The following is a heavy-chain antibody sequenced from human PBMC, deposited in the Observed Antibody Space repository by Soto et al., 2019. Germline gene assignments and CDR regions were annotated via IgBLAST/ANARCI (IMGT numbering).Heavy chain of an antibody. CDR2: IYYSGSN. V-gene: IGHV4-30-4*01. Sequence: SETLSLTCTVSGASISSDDYYWSWVRQPPGKGLEWIGYIYYSGSNYYNPSLKSRVTISLDTSKNQFSLNLSSVTAADTAVFYCARGLRRNNYFDYWGQGTLVTVSS. J-gene: IGHJ4*02. D-gene: IGHD4-17*01. CDR1: GASISSDDYY. CDR3: ARGLRRNNYFDY.